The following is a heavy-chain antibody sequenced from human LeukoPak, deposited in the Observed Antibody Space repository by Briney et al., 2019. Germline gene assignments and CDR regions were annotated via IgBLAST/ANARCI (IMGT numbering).Heavy chain of an antibody. CDR2: IYYSGST. J-gene: IGHJ4*02. CDR1: GFTFSGYW. D-gene: IGHD1-26*01. Sequence: GSLRLSCAASGFTFSGYWMSWIRQPPGKGLEWIGYIYYSGSTNYSPSLKSRVTISVDTSKNQFSLKLSSVTAADTAVYYCARDRHGSYYIDYWGQGTLVTVSS. CDR3: ARDRHGSYYIDY. V-gene: IGHV4-59*01.